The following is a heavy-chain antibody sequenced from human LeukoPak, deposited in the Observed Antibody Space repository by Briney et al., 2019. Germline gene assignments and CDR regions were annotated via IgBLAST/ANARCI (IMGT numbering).Heavy chain of an antibody. CDR2: INHSGST. J-gene: IGHJ4*02. CDR1: GGSFSGYY. Sequence: SETLSLTRAVYGGSFSGYYWSWIRQPPGKGLEWIGEINHSGSTNYNPSLKSRVTISVDTSKNQFSLKLSSVTAADTAVYYCARTGYSSGWYAEGYFDYWGQGTLVTVSS. D-gene: IGHD6-19*01. CDR3: ARTGYSSGWYAEGYFDY. V-gene: IGHV4-34*01.